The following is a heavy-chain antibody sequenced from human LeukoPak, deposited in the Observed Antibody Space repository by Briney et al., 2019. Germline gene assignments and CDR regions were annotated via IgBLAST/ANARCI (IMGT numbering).Heavy chain of an antibody. Sequence: SVKVSCTASGGTFSSYAISWVRQAPGQGLEWMGGIIPIFGTANYAQKFQGRVTITADESTSTAYMELSSLRSEDTAVYYCARDLISAAGTFDYWGQGTLVTVSS. J-gene: IGHJ4*02. D-gene: IGHD6-13*01. V-gene: IGHV1-69*13. CDR1: GGTFSSYA. CDR3: ARDLISAAGTFDY. CDR2: IIPIFGTA.